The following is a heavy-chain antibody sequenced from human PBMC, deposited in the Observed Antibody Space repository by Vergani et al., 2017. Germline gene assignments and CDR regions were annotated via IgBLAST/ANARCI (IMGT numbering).Heavy chain of an antibody. D-gene: IGHD1-26*01. CDR3: TTDSPVLWELPGSY. V-gene: IGHV3-15*01. CDR1: GFTFSNAW. Sequence: EVQLVESGGGLVKPGGSLRLSCAASGFTFSNAWMSWVRQAPGKGLGWVGRIKSKTDGGTTDYAAPVKGRFTISRDDSKNTLYLQMNSLKTEDTAVYYCTTDSPVLWELPGSYWGQGTLVTVSS. CDR2: IKSKTDGGTT. J-gene: IGHJ4*02.